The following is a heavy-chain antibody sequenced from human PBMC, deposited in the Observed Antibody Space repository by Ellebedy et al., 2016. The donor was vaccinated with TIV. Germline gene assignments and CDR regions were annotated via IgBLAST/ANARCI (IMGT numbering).Heavy chain of an antibody. V-gene: IGHV4-39*07. CDR3: AREPDIVATWTGGMDV. D-gene: IGHD5-12*01. Sequence: SETLSLTCTVSGGSISSSSYYWGWIRQPPGKGLEWIGSIYYSGSTNYNPSLKSRVTISVDTSKNQFSLKLSSVTAADTAVYYCAREPDIVATWTGGMDVWGQGTTVTVSS. J-gene: IGHJ6*02. CDR2: IYYSGST. CDR1: GGSISSSSYY.